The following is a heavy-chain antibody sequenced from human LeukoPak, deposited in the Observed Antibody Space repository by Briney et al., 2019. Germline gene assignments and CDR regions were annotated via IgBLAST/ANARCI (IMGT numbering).Heavy chain of an antibody. D-gene: IGHD3-10*01. J-gene: IGHJ3*02. CDR2: ISYDGSNK. Sequence: PGRSLRLSCAASGFTFSSYAMHWVRQAPGKGLEWVAVISYDGSNKYYADSVKGRFTISRDNSKNTLYLQMNSLRAEDTAVYYCARGYYYGSGSYYNGDAFDIWGQGTMVTVSS. CDR1: GFTFSSYA. V-gene: IGHV3-30-3*01. CDR3: ARGYYYGSGSYYNGDAFDI.